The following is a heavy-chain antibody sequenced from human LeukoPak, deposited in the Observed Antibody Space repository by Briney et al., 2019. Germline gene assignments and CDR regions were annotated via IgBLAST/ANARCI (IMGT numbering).Heavy chain of an antibody. V-gene: IGHV1-2*06. CDR2: INPNSGGT. Sequence: ASVKVSCKASGYTFTGYYMHWVRQAPGQGLEWMGRINPNSGGTNYAQKFQGRVTMTRDTSISTAYMELSRLRSDDTAVYYCAGSHGDYDNFDYWGQGTLVTVSS. CDR1: GYTFTGYY. J-gene: IGHJ4*02. D-gene: IGHD4-17*01. CDR3: AGSHGDYDNFDY.